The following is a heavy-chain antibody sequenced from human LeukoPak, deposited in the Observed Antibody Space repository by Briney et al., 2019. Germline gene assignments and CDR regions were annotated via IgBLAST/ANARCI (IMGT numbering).Heavy chain of an antibody. Sequence: PGGSLRLSCAASGFKFSYYAMTWVRQAPGKGLEWVSVISNGGGSRYYADSVKGRFTISRDNSKNTLYLQMNSLRVEDTAVYYCAKDQGYSSSFSGSDRWGQGILVTVSS. CDR1: GFKFSYYA. CDR2: ISNGGGSR. J-gene: IGHJ5*02. D-gene: IGHD6-6*01. CDR3: AKDQGYSSSFSGSDR. V-gene: IGHV3-23*01.